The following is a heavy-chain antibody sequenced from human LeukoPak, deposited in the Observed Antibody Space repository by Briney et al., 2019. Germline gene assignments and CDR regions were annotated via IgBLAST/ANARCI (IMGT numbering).Heavy chain of an antibody. V-gene: IGHV3-9*01. J-gene: IGHJ4*02. CDR3: VKDRASLPGATTGFDY. CDR1: GFTFDDYA. Sequence: PGGSLRLSCAASGFTFDDYAMHWVRQGPGKGLEWVSGINWNSARIVYADSVKGQFTISRDNAKNSLFLEMNSLRPEDGALYYCVKDRASLPGATTGFDYWGQGTLVTVSS. CDR2: INWNSARI. D-gene: IGHD1-26*01.